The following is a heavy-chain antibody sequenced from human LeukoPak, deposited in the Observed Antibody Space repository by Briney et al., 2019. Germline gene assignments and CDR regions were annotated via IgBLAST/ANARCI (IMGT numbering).Heavy chain of an antibody. CDR1: GDSVSSYSAA. J-gene: IGHJ4*02. Sequence: SQTLSLTCAIAGDSVSSYSAAWNWIRQSPSRGLEWLGRTYNGSKWYIDYAVSVEGRITINPDTSKNQFSLHLNPLTPEDTAVYYCARSISTGGFRLDYWGQGTLVTVSS. CDR3: ARSISTGGFRLDY. CDR2: TYNGSKWYI. V-gene: IGHV6-1*01. D-gene: IGHD2-2*01.